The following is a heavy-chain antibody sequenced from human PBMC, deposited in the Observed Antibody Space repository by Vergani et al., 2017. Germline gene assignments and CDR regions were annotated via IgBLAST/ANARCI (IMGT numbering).Heavy chain of an antibody. Sequence: EVQLVQSGAQVKKPGESLKISCQISGYSFTNYWIGWVRQMPGKGLEWMGIIHPADSDTRYRPSFQGQVTISADKSISTAYLQRSSLRASDSAMYYCARLYGRDSSGSKYFDYWGQGTMVTVSS. CDR2: IHPADSDT. D-gene: IGHD3-22*01. CDR1: GYSFTNYW. CDR3: ARLYGRDSSGSKYFDY. V-gene: IGHV5-51*01. J-gene: IGHJ4*01.